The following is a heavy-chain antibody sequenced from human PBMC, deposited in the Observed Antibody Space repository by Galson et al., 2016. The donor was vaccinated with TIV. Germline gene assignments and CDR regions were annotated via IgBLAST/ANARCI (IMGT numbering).Heavy chain of an antibody. V-gene: IGHV4-59*11. Sequence: TLSLTCTVSGGSITSHYWSWIRQPPGKGLEWIGYLFYSGSRNFNSSFKRRVTESLDTSKNQFSLKLKSVTAADTAVYYCARRGNITIFGVPYPDYYYYMDVWGKGTTVTVSS. D-gene: IGHD3-3*01. CDR1: GGSITSHY. J-gene: IGHJ6*03. CDR2: LFYSGSR. CDR3: ARRGNITIFGVPYPDYYYYMDV.